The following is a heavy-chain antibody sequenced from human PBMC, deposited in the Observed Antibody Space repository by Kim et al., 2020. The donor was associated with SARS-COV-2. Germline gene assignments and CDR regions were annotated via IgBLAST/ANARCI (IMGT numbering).Heavy chain of an antibody. D-gene: IGHD3-10*01. CDR2: ISSSSTTM. V-gene: IGHV3-48*02. J-gene: IGHJ6*03. CDR1: GFNFNSYS. Sequence: GGSLRLSCAASGFNFNSYSMNWVRQAPGKGLEWLSYISSSSTTMYYADSVRGRFTISRDNAKNSLFLQMNSLRDEDTAVYYCARCPLSMTMVRGMITTTLLLYYYMGPWGKDTTVTLSS. CDR3: ARCPLSMTMVRGMITTTLLLYYYMGP.